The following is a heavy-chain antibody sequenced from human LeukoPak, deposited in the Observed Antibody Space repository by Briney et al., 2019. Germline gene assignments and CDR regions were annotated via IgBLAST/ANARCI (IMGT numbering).Heavy chain of an antibody. J-gene: IGHJ4*02. D-gene: IGHD3-9*01. CDR3: ASLTYYDILTGYQYYFDY. CDR2: IYYSGST. Sequence: SETLSLTCTVSGGSISSYDWSWIRQPPGKGLEWIGHIYYSGSTNYNPSLKSRATISVDTSKNQFSLKLSSVTAADTAVYYCASLTYYDILTGYQYYFDYWGQGTLVTVSS. CDR1: GGSISSYD. V-gene: IGHV4-59*08.